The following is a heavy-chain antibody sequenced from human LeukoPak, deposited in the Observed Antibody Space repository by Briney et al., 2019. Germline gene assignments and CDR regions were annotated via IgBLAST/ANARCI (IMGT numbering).Heavy chain of an antibody. J-gene: IGHJ4*02. CDR3: ARDSAYSFDS. CDR2: IGVNGNV. Sequence: GGSLRLSCVASGFSFSSSSMNWVRQAPGKGLEWVSYIGVNGNVDYTDSVKGRFTISRDNAKNSFFLQMNSLRDEDTAVYYCARDSAYSFDSWGQGTLVTVSS. V-gene: IGHV3-48*02. CDR1: GFSFSSSS.